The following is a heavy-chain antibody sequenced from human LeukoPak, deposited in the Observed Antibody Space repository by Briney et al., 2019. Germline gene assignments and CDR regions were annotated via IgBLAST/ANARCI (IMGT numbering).Heavy chain of an antibody. D-gene: IGHD6-13*01. J-gene: IGHJ4*02. CDR3: ARGRPGLASAGIYDF. CDR2: MNPNTDKT. CDR1: GYTFTSSD. V-gene: IGHV1-8*01. Sequence: ASVKVSCKASGYTFTSSDINWVRQATGQGLEWMGWMNPNTDKTGYAWNFQGRVTMTKNISISTAYMEVSSLTYEDTAIYYCARGRPGLASAGIYDFWGQGTLITVSS.